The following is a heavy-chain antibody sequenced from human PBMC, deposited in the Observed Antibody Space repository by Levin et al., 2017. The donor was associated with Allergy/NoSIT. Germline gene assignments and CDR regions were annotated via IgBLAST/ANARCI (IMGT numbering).Heavy chain of an antibody. CDR2: IIPIFGTA. D-gene: IGHD3-10*01. V-gene: IGHV1-69*01. CDR1: GGTFSSYA. Sequence: KISCKASGGTFSSYAISWVRQAPGQGLEWMGGIIPIFGTANYAQKFQGRVTITADESTSTAYMELSSLRSEDTAVYYCASSGSRDHAFDSWGQGTMVTVSS. J-gene: IGHJ3*02. CDR3: ASSGSRDHAFDS.